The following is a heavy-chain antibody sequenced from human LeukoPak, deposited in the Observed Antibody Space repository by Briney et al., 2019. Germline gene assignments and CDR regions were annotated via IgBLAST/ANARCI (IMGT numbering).Heavy chain of an antibody. Sequence: RTSETLSLTCTVSGGSISSNTYYWGWIRQPPGKGLEWIGSIYYSGSTYYNPSLKSRVTISVDTSKNQFSLKLSSVTAADTAVYYCAGADYSSTWSHDYYYMDVWGKGTTVTVSS. CDR2: IYYSGST. CDR1: GGSISSNTYY. D-gene: IGHD6-13*01. V-gene: IGHV4-39*07. CDR3: AGADYSSTWSHDYYYMDV. J-gene: IGHJ6*03.